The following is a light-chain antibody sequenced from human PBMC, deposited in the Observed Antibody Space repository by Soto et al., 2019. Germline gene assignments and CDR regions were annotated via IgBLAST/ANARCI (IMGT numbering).Light chain of an antibody. J-gene: IGKJ4*01. CDR3: QPYNNWPLT. Sequence: SLTVSPGGTVTLTCGSSTGAVTSGHYPYWYQHKPGQTPSLLIYDTSTRATGVPARFSGSRSGPEFTLTINSLQSEDFAIYYCQPYNNWPLTFGGGTKVDI. V-gene: IGKV3-15*01. CDR2: DTS. CDR1: TGAVTS.